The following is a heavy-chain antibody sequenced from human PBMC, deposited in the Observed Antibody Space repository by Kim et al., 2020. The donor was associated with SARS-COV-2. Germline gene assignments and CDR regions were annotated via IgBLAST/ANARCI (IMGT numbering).Heavy chain of an antibody. J-gene: IGHJ4*02. D-gene: IGHD3-9*01. CDR3: TTDLSIRYFDWFDY. Sequence: GGSLRLSCAASGFTFSNAWMSWVRQAPGKGLEWVGRIKSKTDGGTTDYAAPVKGRFTISRDDSKNTLYLQMNSLKTEDTAVYYCTTDLSIRYFDWFDYWGQGTLVTVSS. CDR2: IKSKTDGGTT. V-gene: IGHV3-15*01. CDR1: GFTFSNAW.